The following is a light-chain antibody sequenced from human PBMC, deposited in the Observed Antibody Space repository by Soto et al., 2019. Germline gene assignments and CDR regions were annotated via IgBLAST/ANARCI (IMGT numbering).Light chain of an antibody. J-gene: IGKJ2*03. CDR2: GTS. Sequence: IVLTQSPGTLSLSPGERATLSCRASQTGSNSYLAWYQQKSGQAPRLLIDGTSSRATDIPDRFSGSGSGTDFTLTISRLEPEDFAVYYCQQDDSSRYSFGQGTKVDIK. CDR1: QTGSNSY. V-gene: IGKV3-20*01. CDR3: QQDDSSRYS.